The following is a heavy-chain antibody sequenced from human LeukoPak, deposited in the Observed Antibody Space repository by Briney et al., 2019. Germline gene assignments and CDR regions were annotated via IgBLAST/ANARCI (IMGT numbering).Heavy chain of an antibody. V-gene: IGHV3-53*01. D-gene: IGHD3-22*01. CDR1: GVTVSSNY. Sequence: GGSLRLSCAASGVTVSSNYMSWVRQAPGKGLEWVSVIYSGGSTYYADSVKGRFTISRDNSKNTLYLQMNSLRAEDTAVYYCAKASAMIVVVSKHFDYWGQGTLVTVSS. CDR2: IYSGGST. J-gene: IGHJ4*02. CDR3: AKASAMIVVVSKHFDY.